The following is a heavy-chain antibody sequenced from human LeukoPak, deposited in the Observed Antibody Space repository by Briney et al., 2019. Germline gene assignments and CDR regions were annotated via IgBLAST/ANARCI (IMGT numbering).Heavy chain of an antibody. J-gene: IGHJ4*02. V-gene: IGHV3-23*01. Sequence: PGGSLRLSCAASGFTFSSYAMSWVRQAPGKGLEWVSAISGAGGSTYFADFVKGRFTISRDNSKNTLYLQMNSLRAEDTAVYYCASRATVTTFFDYWGQGTLVTVSS. CDR1: GFTFSSYA. D-gene: IGHD4-17*01. CDR2: ISGAGGST. CDR3: ASRATVTTFFDY.